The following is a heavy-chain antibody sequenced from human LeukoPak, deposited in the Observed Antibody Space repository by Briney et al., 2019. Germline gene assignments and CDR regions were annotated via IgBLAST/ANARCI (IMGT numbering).Heavy chain of an antibody. CDR2: IYYSGST. J-gene: IGHJ4*02. D-gene: IGHD3-10*01. CDR1: GGSISSYY. CDR3: ARYGSGSYYTADY. Sequence: PSETLSLTCTVSGGSISSYYWSWIRQPPGKGLEWIGYIYYSGSTNYNPALKSRVTISVEMSKNQFSLKLSSVTAADPAVYYWARYGSGSYYTADYWGQGTLVTVSS. V-gene: IGHV4-59*08.